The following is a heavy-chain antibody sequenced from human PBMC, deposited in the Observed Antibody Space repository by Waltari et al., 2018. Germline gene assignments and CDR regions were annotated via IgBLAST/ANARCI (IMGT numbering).Heavy chain of an antibody. CDR3: ARERPEAHYYDINERKYFDL. J-gene: IGHJ4*02. CDR1: GGSISSNY. D-gene: IGHD3-22*01. V-gene: IGHV4-4*07. CDR2: MVISGSP. Sequence: QVQLQEAGPGLAKPSETLSLTCTVSGGSISSNYWSWIRKRAGKRREWIGRMVISGSPNYNPPLESRVTVSVDTSNNQFSLNLRSVTAADTAVYYCARERPEAHYYDINERKYFDLCGQGTLVTVSS.